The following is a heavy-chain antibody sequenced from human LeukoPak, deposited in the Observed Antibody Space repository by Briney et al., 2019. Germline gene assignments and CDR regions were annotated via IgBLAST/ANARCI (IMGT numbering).Heavy chain of an antibody. V-gene: IGHV4-34*01. CDR1: GGSFSDYY. CDR3: ARVTGYVMEDYFDY. Sequence: SETLSLTCAVYGGSFSDYYWSWIRQPPGKGLEWIGEIKHGGSTNYNPSLKSRVTISVDTSKNQFSLRLSSVTAADTAVYYCARVTGYVMEDYFDYWGQGTLVTVSS. D-gene: IGHD6-13*01. J-gene: IGHJ4*02. CDR2: IKHGGST.